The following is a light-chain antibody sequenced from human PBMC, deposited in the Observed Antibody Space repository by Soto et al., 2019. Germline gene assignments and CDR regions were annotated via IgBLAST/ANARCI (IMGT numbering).Light chain of an antibody. CDR3: SSYTSSSTLE. CDR1: RRDVGGYNY. V-gene: IGLV2-14*01. CDR2: EVS. Sequence: QSALTQPASVSGSPGQSITISCTGTRRDVGGYNYVSWYQQHPGKAPKLMIYEVSNQPSGVSNRFSGSKSGNTASLTISGLQAEDEADYYCSSYTSSSTLEFGGGTKVTVL. J-gene: IGLJ2*01.